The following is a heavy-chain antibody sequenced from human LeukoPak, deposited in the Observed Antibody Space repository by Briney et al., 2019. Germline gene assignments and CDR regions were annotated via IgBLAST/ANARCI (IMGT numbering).Heavy chain of an antibody. CDR1: GGSISSSSYY. D-gene: IGHD3-22*01. CDR2: IYYSGST. Sequence: PSETLSLACTVSGGSISSSSYYWGWIRQPPGKGLEWIGSIYYSGSTYYNPSLESRVTISVDTSKNQFSLKLSSVTAADTAVYYCARVNYYDSSGFDYWGQGTLVTVSS. CDR3: ARVNYYDSSGFDY. V-gene: IGHV4-39*01. J-gene: IGHJ4*02.